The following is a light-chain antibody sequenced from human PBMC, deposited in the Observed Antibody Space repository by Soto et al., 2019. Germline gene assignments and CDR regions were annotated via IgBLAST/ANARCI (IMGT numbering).Light chain of an antibody. Sequence: HSVLTQPPSASGSPLQSVTISCTGTSSDVGGYNYVSWYQQHPGKAPKLMIYEVSKRPSGVPDRFSGSKSGNTASLTVSGLQAEDEADYYCSSYAGSNNYVFGTGTKVTVL. J-gene: IGLJ1*01. CDR3: SSYAGSNNYV. V-gene: IGLV2-8*01. CDR1: SSDVGGYNY. CDR2: EVS.